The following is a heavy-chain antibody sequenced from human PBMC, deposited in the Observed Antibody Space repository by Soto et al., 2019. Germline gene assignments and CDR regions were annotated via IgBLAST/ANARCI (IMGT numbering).Heavy chain of an antibody. CDR2: IIPIFAPA. CDR3: ARARGQSTVVQEDCGTF. V-gene: IGHV1-69*01. J-gene: IGHJ4*02. CDR1: GVTFSSDP. Sequence: VQLVQSGAEVKKPGSSVKVSCTASGVTFSSDPISWVRQAPGQGLEWMGGIIPIFAPANYAQMFQGRVTITADDATTTASMELSGLTTADTARYNCARARGQSTVVQEDCGTFWGQGTRVSVAS. D-gene: IGHD1-1*01.